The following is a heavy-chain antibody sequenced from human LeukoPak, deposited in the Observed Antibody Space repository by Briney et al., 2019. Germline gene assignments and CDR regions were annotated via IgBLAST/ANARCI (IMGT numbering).Heavy chain of an antibody. CDR2: IS. J-gene: IGHJ4*02. D-gene: IGHD6-6*01. CDR3: ARDPDTSSKVDY. V-gene: IGHV3-11*01. CDR1: GFTFSDHY. Sequence: GGSLRLSCAASGFTFSDHYMSWIRQTPGKGLEWVSRISRDTESVKGRFTISRDNTENSLYLQMNSLRVDDTAVYYCARDPDTSSKVDYWGQGTLVTVS.